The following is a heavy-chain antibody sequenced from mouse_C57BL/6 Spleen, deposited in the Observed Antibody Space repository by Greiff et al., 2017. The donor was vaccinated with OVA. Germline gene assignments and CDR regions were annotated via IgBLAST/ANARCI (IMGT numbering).Heavy chain of an antibody. Sequence: VQLQQSGAELVRPGSSVKLSCKASGYTFTSYWMHWVKQRPIQGLEWIGNIDPSDSETHYNQKFKDKATLTVDKSSSTAYMQLSSLTSEDSAVYYCARGWSNSYYFDYWGQGTTLTVSS. V-gene: IGHV1-52*01. CDR2: IDPSDSET. J-gene: IGHJ2*01. D-gene: IGHD2-5*01. CDR1: GYTFTSYW. CDR3: ARGWSNSYYFDY.